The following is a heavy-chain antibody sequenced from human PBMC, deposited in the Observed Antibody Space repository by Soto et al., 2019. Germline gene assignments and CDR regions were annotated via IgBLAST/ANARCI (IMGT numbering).Heavy chain of an antibody. D-gene: IGHD5-18*01. Sequence: SVKVSCKASGGTFSSYGVSWVRQVPGKGLEWMGGTTAILGTRDYAQKFQGRMTITSDESTTTSYMELNSLTSDDTAVYYCAAGDSSDTGDHWGQGTLVTVSS. CDR3: AAGDSSDTGDH. CDR1: GGTFSSYG. J-gene: IGHJ4*02. CDR2: TTAILGTR. V-gene: IGHV1-69*13.